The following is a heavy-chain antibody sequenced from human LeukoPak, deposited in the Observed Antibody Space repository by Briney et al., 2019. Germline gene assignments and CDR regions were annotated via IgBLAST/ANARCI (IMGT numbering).Heavy chain of an antibody. CDR2: INPNSGGT. CDR3: ARGGKTVAGIGDPDY. D-gene: IGHD6-19*01. J-gene: IGHJ4*02. V-gene: IGHV1-2*02. CDR1: GYTFTGYY. Sequence: ASVKVSCKASGYTFTGYYMHWVRQAPGQGLEWMGWINPNSGGTNYAQKFQGRVTVTRDTSISTTYMELSRLRSDDTARYYCARGGKTVAGIGDPDYWGQGTLVTVSS.